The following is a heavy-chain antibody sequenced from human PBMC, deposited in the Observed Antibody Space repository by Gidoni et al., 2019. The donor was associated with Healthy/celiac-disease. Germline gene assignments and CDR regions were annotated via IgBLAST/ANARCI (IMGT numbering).Heavy chain of an antibody. Sequence: EVQLLESGGGLVQPGGSLRLACADSGFTFSSYAMIWFRQAPGKGLEWFSGISGRGGSTYYADSVKGRFTISRDNSKNTLYLQMNSLRAEDTAVYYCAKRYRYYYYGMDVWGQGTTVTVSS. J-gene: IGHJ6*02. CDR3: AKRYRYYYYGMDV. CDR2: ISGRGGST. D-gene: IGHD5-18*01. V-gene: IGHV3-23*01. CDR1: GFTFSSYA.